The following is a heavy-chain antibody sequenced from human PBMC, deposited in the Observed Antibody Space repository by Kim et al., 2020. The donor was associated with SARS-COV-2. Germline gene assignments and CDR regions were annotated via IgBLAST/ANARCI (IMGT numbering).Heavy chain of an antibody. Sequence: GGSLRLSCAASGFTFDDYAMHWVRQAPGKGLEWVSLISGDGGSTYYADSVKGRFTISRDNSKNSLYLQMNSLRTEDTALYYCAKDLDYDFWSSATGTTSYFDYWGQGTLVTVSS. V-gene: IGHV3-43*02. CDR2: ISGDGGST. J-gene: IGHJ4*02. D-gene: IGHD3-3*01. CDR3: AKDLDYDFWSSATGTTSYFDY. CDR1: GFTFDDYA.